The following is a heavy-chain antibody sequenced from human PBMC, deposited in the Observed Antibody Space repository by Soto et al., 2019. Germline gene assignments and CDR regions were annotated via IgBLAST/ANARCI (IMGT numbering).Heavy chain of an antibody. CDR1: RDASSRGDYY. Sequence: QVQLQESGPGMVKASQTQSLTCTVARDASSRGDYYWSWVGQPPGKGLEWIGYIYYSGSTYYRQSLKSRVTISVDTSKNQFSLKLSSVTVADTAVYYCASQLQTFDYWGQGTLVTVSS. J-gene: IGHJ4*02. CDR2: IYYSGST. D-gene: IGHD4-4*01. CDR3: ASQLQTFDY. V-gene: IGHV4-30-4*01.